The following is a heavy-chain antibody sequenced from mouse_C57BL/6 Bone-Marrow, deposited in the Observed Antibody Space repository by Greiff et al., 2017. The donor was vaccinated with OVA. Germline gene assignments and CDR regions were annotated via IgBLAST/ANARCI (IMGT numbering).Heavy chain of an antibody. V-gene: IGHV1-43*01. CDR3: AREISLYYYGSSYWFAY. CDR1: GYSFTGYY. Sequence: EVKLQQSGPELVKPGASVKISCKASGYSFTGYYMHWVKQSSEKSLEWIGEINPSTGGTSYNQKFKGKATLTVDKSSSTAYMQLKSLTSEDSAVYYCAREISLYYYGSSYWFAYWGQGTLVTVSA. CDR2: INPSTGGT. D-gene: IGHD1-1*01. J-gene: IGHJ3*01.